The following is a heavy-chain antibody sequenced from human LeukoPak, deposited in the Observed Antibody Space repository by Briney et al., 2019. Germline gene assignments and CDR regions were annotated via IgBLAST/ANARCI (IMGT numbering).Heavy chain of an antibody. CDR1: GGSISSSNW. J-gene: IGHJ5*02. Sequence: SETLSLTCAVSGGSISSSNWWSWVRQPPGKGLEWIGEIYHSGSTNYNPSLKSRVTISVDKSKNQFSLKLSSVTAADTAVYYCARVPHYEMSWFDPWGQGTLVTVSS. CDR2: IYHSGST. D-gene: IGHD3-22*01. V-gene: IGHV4-4*02. CDR3: ARVPHYEMSWFDP.